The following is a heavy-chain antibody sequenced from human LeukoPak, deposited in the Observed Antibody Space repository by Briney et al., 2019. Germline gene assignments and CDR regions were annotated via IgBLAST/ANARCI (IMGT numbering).Heavy chain of an antibody. CDR3: ARDSSGPGAPYYYYGMDV. CDR1: GGTFSSYA. Sequence: ASVKVSCKASGGTFSSYAISWVRQAPGQGLEWMGGIIPIFGTANYAQKFQGRVTITADESTSTAYMELSSLRSEDTAVYYCARDSSGPGAPYYYYGMDVWGQGTAVTVSS. J-gene: IGHJ6*02. V-gene: IGHV1-69*13. CDR2: IIPIFGTA. D-gene: IGHD3-22*01.